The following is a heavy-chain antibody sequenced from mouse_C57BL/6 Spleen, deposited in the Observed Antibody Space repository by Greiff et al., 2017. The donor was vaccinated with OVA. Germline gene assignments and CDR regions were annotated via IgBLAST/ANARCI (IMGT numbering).Heavy chain of an antibody. CDR2: IYPGSGST. V-gene: IGHV1-55*01. CDR3: ARGDGYYTKFAY. CDR1: GYTFTSYW. J-gene: IGHJ3*01. D-gene: IGHD2-3*01. Sequence: VQLQQPGAELVKPGASVKMSCKASGYTFTSYWITWVKQRPGQGLEWIGDIYPGSGSTNYNEKFKSKATLTVDTSSSTAYMQLSSLTSEDSAVYYCARGDGYYTKFAYWGQGTLVTVSA.